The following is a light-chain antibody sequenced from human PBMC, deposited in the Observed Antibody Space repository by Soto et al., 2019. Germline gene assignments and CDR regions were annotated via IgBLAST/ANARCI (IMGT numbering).Light chain of an antibody. V-gene: IGLV2-14*01. CDR1: SSDVGGYNY. Sequence: QSVLTQPASVSGSPGQSITISCTGTSSDVGGYNYVAWYQQHPGKVPRLMIYEVSNRPSGVSDRFSGSKSGNTASLIISGLQAEDEADYYCSSYTSSSTWVFGGGTKLTVL. CDR3: SSYTSSSTWV. J-gene: IGLJ3*02. CDR2: EVS.